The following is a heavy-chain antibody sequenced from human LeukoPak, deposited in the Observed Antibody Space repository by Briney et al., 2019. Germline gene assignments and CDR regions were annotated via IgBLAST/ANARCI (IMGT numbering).Heavy chain of an antibody. V-gene: IGHV1-46*01. CDR1: GYIFTSYY. Sequence: ASVKVSCKASGYIFTSYYMHWVRQAPGQGLEWMGIVSPSGGSTSYAQKFQGRVTMTRDTSTSTVYMELSSLRSEDTALYYCARGGLIRGTLNSLIAFDLWGQGIMVTVSS. CDR3: ARGGLIRGTLNSLIAFDL. J-gene: IGHJ3*01. CDR2: VSPSGGST. D-gene: IGHD3-10*01.